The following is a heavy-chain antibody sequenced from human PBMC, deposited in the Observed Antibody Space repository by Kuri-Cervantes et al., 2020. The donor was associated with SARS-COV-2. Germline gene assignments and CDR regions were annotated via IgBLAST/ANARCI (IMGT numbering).Heavy chain of an antibody. D-gene: IGHD5-24*01. CDR3: ARDRDGYNDFPFDY. CDR2: INPNSGGT. Sequence: ASVKVSCKASGYTFTGYYMHWVRQAPGQGLEWMGWINPNSGGTNYAQKFQGRVTMTRDTSISTAYMELSRLRSDDTAVYYCARDRDGYNDFPFDYWGQGTLVTVSS. J-gene: IGHJ4*02. CDR1: GYTFTGYY. V-gene: IGHV1-2*02.